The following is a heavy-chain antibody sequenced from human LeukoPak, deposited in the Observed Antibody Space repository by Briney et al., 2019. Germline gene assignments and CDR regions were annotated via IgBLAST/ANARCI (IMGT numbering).Heavy chain of an antibody. Sequence: PGGSLRLSCAAFGFPVSSNYMSWVRQAPGKGLEWVSVIYSGADTYYAESVKGRFTISRDNSKNTLYLQMNSLRAEDTAVYYCARGPYELRFLEWSPPTDYWGQGTLVTVSS. V-gene: IGHV3-66*02. CDR1: GFPVSSNY. J-gene: IGHJ4*02. CDR2: IYSGADT. CDR3: ARGPYELRFLEWSPPTDY. D-gene: IGHD3-3*01.